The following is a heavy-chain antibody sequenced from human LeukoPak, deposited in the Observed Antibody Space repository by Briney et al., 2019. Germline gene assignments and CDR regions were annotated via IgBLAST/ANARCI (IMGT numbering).Heavy chain of an antibody. V-gene: IGHV4-4*02. Sequence: PSETLSLTCIVSGGSISSLNLWSWLRQPPGKGLEWIGEMYLGGTTNFNPSLKSRVTILIDKSKNQLSLQLTSVTAADTAVYYCAGLEGRYSTDWFYFFDYWGQGALVTVS. D-gene: IGHD6-19*01. CDR1: GGSISSLNL. CDR3: AGLEGRYSTDWFYFFDY. J-gene: IGHJ4*02. CDR2: MYLGGTT.